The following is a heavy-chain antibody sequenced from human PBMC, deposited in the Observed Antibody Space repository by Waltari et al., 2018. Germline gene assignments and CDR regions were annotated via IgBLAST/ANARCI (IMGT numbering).Heavy chain of an antibody. CDR3: TTDFVVVAPFT. CDR1: GFNFTNAW. Sequence: EVQLVESGGGLVKPGGSLTVSCVASGFNFTNAWMNWVRQVPGKGLEWVGRIKSKIDGGTTDYAASVKGKFTISRDDSKSTLYLQMDSLKTEDTAVYYCTTDFVVVAPFTWGQGTLVTVSS. V-gene: IGHV3-15*01. J-gene: IGHJ4*02. CDR2: IKSKIDGGTT. D-gene: IGHD2-15*01.